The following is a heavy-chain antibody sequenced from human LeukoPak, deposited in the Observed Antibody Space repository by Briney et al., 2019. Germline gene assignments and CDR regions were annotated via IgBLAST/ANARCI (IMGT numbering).Heavy chain of an antibody. Sequence: SETLSLTCVVSGGSVSSGGYSWWWVRQAPGKGLEWIGYVFTTGTTYYNPSLNSRVTISLDMSKNQFSLKLRSVTAADTAVYYCVRGGDYGDYFLDYWGQGTLVTVSS. CDR2: VFTTGTT. CDR1: GGSVSSGGYS. CDR3: VRGGDYGDYFLDY. J-gene: IGHJ4*02. D-gene: IGHD4-17*01. V-gene: IGHV4-30-4*07.